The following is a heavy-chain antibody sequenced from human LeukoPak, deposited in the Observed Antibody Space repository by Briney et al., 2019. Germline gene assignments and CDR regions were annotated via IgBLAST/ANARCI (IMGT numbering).Heavy chain of an antibody. V-gene: IGHV1-46*04. Sequence: ASVKVSCKVSGYTFTSYYIHWVRQAPGQGLEWMGIINPSGGSTSYAQKLQGRVTMTRDTSTSTVYMELSSLRSEDTAVYYCARDESSGSSGRACLYWGQGTLVTVSS. D-gene: IGHD1-26*01. CDR3: ARDESSGSSGRACLY. J-gene: IGHJ4*02. CDR2: INPSGGST. CDR1: GYTFTSYY.